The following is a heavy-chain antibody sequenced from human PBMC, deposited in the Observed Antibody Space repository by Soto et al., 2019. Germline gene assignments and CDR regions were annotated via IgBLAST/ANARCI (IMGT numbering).Heavy chain of an antibody. CDR2: IIPIFGTA. Sequence: ASVKVSCKASGGTFSSYAISWVRQAPGQGLEWMGGIIPIFGTANYAQKFQGRVTITADESTSTAYMELSSLRSEDTAVYYCASGYCSSTSCYERYHFDYWGQGTLVTVSS. CDR3: ASGYCSSTSCYERYHFDY. D-gene: IGHD2-2*01. J-gene: IGHJ4*02. CDR1: GGTFSSYA. V-gene: IGHV1-69*13.